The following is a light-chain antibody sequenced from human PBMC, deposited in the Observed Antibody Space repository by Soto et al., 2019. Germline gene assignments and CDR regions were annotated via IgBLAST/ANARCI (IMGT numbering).Light chain of an antibody. CDR2: AAS. Sequence: DIQMTQSPSSVSGSVGDRVTITCRASQVINNWLAWYQQKPGKAPNLLIYAASTLQTGVPSRFSGSGSGTDFTLTISSLQPEDFATYYCQQANSFPFTFGPGTKVDIK. CDR1: QVINNW. CDR3: QQANSFPFT. J-gene: IGKJ3*01. V-gene: IGKV1-12*02.